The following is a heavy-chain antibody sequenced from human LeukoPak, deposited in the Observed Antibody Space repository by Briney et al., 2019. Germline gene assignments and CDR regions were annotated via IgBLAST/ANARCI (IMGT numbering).Heavy chain of an antibody. CDR3: ARRHSSSWSDAFDI. V-gene: IGHV3-7*01. CDR1: GFTFSSYW. D-gene: IGHD6-13*01. CDR2: IKQDGSEK. Sequence: PGESLTLPCAASGFTFSSYWMIWVRPAPGKGLEWVANIKQDGSEKYYVDSVKGRFTISRDNAKNSLYLQMNSLRAEDTALYYCARRHSSSWSDAFDIWGQGTMVTVSS. J-gene: IGHJ3*02.